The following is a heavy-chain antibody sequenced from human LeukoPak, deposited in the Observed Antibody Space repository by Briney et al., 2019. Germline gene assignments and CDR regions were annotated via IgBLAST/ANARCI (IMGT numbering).Heavy chain of an antibody. CDR3: ARRTYYYDSSGYYRWFDP. V-gene: IGHV4-61*01. Sequence: SETLSLTCTASGGSVSSGSYYWRWLRQPPGTGLEWIGYIYYSGSTNYNPSLKSRVTISVDTSKNQFSLKLSSVTAADTAVYYCARRTYYYDSSGYYRWFDPWGQGTLVTVSS. CDR1: GGSVSSGSYY. D-gene: IGHD3-22*01. CDR2: IYYSGST. J-gene: IGHJ5*02.